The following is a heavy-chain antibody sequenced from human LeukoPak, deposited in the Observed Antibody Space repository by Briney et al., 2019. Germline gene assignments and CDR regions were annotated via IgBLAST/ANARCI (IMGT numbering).Heavy chain of an antibody. J-gene: IGHJ4*02. D-gene: IGHD1-26*01. CDR1: GASISSSNFY. Sequence: SETLSLTCTVSGASISSSNFYWDWIRQSPGKGLEWIGNIYYGETTSYNPSFKSRVTISVDTSKNQFSLKVNSVTAADTAMYFCVRHYVLHIVGPSYWGQGILVTVSS. V-gene: IGHV4-39*01. CDR2: IYYGETT. CDR3: VRHYVLHIVGPSY.